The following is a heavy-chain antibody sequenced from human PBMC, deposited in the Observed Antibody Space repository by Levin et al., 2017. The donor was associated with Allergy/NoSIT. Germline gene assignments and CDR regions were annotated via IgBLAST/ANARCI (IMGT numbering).Heavy chain of an antibody. Sequence: PSETLSLTCAVSGGSISSSNWWSWVRQPPGKGLEWIGEIYHSGSTNYNPSLKSRVTISVDKSKNQFSLKLSSVTAADTAVYYCARVRVWNDVHYYYYYMDGWGKGTTVTVSS. J-gene: IGHJ6*03. D-gene: IGHD1-1*01. CDR3: ARVRVWNDVHYYYYYMDG. V-gene: IGHV4-4*02. CDR2: IYHSGST. CDR1: GGSISSSNW.